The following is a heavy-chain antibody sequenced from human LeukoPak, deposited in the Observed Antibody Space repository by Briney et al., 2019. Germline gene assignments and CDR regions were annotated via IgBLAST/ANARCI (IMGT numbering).Heavy chain of an antibody. D-gene: IGHD5-12*01. CDR1: AFTIYDYA. CDR2: TSWGGGGI. CDR3: AKGQYSGYDSQPDY. J-gene: IGHJ4*02. V-gene: IGHV3-9*01. Sequence: SLRLSSTASAFTIYDYAMYWVRQAPGKGLQWVSGTSWGGGGIVYVDSAKGQFTISRDNTKNSLFLQMNSLRVEDTAAYYCAKGQYSGYDSQPDYWGRGTLVTVSS.